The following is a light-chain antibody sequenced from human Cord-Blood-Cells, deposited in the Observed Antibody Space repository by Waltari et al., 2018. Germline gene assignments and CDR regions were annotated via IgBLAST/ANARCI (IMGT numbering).Light chain of an antibody. CDR2: AAS. CDR3: QHSYSTPLT. Sequence: DIQMTQSPSSLSASGGDRVTITCRASQSISSYLNWYQQKPGKAPKLLIYAASSLQSGVPSRFSGSGSRTDFTLTISSLQPEDFATYCCQHSYSTPLTFGGGTKVEIK. V-gene: IGKV1-39*01. CDR1: QSISSY. J-gene: IGKJ4*01.